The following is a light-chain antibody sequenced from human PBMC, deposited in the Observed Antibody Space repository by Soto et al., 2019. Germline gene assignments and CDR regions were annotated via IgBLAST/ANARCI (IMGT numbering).Light chain of an antibody. CDR3: SSYVGSNNYV. CDR1: SSDVGAYKY. Sequence: QSVLTQPPSASGSPGQSVTISCAGTSSDVGAYKYVSWYQQHPGKAPKLMIYEVSKRPSGVPDRFSGSKSGNTASLTVSGLQADDEDDYYCSSYVGSNNYVFGTGTKVTVL. J-gene: IGLJ1*01. V-gene: IGLV2-8*01. CDR2: EVS.